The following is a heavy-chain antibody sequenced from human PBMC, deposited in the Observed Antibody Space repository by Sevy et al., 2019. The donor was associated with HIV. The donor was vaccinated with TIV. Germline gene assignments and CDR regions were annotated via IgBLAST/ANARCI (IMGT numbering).Heavy chain of an antibody. D-gene: IGHD1-26*01. CDR1: GFTFTSSA. CDR3: AADLGSARGSYYYYYGMDV. CDR2: IVVGSGDT. V-gene: IGHV1-58*02. Sequence: ASVKVSWKASGFTFTSSAMQWVRQARGQRLEWIGWIVVGSGDTNYAQKFQERVTITRDMSTSTAYMELSSLRSEDTAVYYCAADLGSARGSYYYYYGMDVWGQGTTVTVSS. J-gene: IGHJ6*02.